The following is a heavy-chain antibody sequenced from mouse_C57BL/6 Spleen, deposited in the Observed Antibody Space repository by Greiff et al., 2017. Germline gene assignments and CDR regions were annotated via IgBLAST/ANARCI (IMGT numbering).Heavy chain of an antibody. V-gene: IGHV5-17*01. CDR3: ATNDYGRPYAMDY. D-gene: IGHD1-1*01. J-gene: IGHJ4*01. CDR2: ISSGSSTL. Sequence: EVQLVESGGGLVQPGGSLKLSCAASGFTFSDSGMPWVRQAPEKGLEWVAYISSGSSTLSYADTVKGRFTISRDNAKNTLFLQMTSLRSEDTAMYYCATNDYGRPYAMDYWGQGTSVTVSS. CDR1: GFTFSDSG.